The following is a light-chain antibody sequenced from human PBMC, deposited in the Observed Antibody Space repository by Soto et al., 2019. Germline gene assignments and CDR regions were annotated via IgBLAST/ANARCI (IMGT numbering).Light chain of an antibody. CDR1: QGIGNW. CDR2: DAS. Sequence: DIQMTQSPSTLSASVGDRITITCRTSQGIGNWLAWYQQRPGQAPKLLIYDASSLTSGVPSRFSGSGSGTEFTVTISSLQPEDFATYYCQQYKGNPLTFRGGTKVEV. CDR3: QQYKGNPLT. V-gene: IGKV1-5*01. J-gene: IGKJ4*01.